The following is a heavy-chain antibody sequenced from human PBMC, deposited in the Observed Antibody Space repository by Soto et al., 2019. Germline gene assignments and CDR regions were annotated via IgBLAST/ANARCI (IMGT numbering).Heavy chain of an antibody. D-gene: IGHD3-10*01. CDR2: INHSGST. Sequence: PSETLSLTCAVYGGSFSGYYWIWIRQPPGKGLEWIGEINHSGSTNYNPSLKSRVTISVDTSKNQFSLKLSSVTAADTAVYYCARGVLLWFGGLSGAFDIWGQGTMVTVSS. J-gene: IGHJ3*02. CDR3: ARGVLLWFGGLSGAFDI. V-gene: IGHV4-34*01. CDR1: GGSFSGYY.